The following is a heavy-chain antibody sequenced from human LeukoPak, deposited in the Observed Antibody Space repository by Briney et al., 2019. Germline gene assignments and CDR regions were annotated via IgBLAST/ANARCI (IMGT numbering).Heavy chain of an antibody. CDR1: GGSFGGYY. CDR3: ARGSYYGSGRKMSPNYYYYGMDV. J-gene: IGHJ6*04. CDR2: INHSGST. Sequence: PSETLSLTCAVYGGSFGGYYWSWIRQPPGKGLEWIGEINHSGSTNYNPSLKSRVTISVDTSKNQFSLKLSSVTAADTAVYYCARGSYYGSGRKMSPNYYYYGMDVWGKGTTVTVSS. D-gene: IGHD3-10*01. V-gene: IGHV4-34*01.